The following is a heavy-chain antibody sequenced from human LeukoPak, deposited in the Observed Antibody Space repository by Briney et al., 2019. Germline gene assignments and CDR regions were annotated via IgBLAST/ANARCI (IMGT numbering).Heavy chain of an antibody. V-gene: IGHV4-59*01. D-gene: IGHD2-15*01. Sequence: SSETLSLTCTVSGGSISSYYWSWIRQPPGRGLEWNGYIYYSGSTNYNPSLKSRVTISVDTSKNQFSLKLSSVTAADTAVYYCAKGSRRYCSGGSCSTPFDYWGQGTLVTVSS. CDR1: GGSISSYY. J-gene: IGHJ4*02. CDR3: AKGSRRYCSGGSCSTPFDY. CDR2: IYYSGST.